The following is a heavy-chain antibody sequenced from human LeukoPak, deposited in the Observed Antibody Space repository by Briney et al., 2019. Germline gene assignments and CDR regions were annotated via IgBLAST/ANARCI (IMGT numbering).Heavy chain of an antibody. CDR1: GGSFSGYY. D-gene: IGHD6-13*01. J-gene: IGHJ4*02. V-gene: IGHV4-34*01. Sequence: SETLSLTCAVYGGSFSGYYWSWIRQPPGKGLEWIGEINHSGSTNYNPSLKSRVTISVDTSKNQFSLKLSSVTAADTAVYYCARLPGIAAAGTSRNYFDYWGQGTLVTVS. CDR3: ARLPGIAAAGTSRNYFDY. CDR2: INHSGST.